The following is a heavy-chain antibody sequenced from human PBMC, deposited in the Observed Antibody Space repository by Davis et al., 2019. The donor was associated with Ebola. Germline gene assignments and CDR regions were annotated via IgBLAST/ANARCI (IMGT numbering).Heavy chain of an antibody. CDR2: IRQDGSEK. CDR1: GFTVSSNH. J-gene: IGHJ4*02. V-gene: IGHV3-7*01. CDR3: VRHYSTVWYHYDYFDY. D-gene: IGHD6-19*01. Sequence: PGGSLRLSCAASGFTVSSNHMSWVRQAPGKGLEWVANIRQDGSEKQHVDSVKGRFTISRDNAKNSLYLQMNSLRDEDTAVYYCVRHYSTVWYHYDYFDYWGQGALVTVSS.